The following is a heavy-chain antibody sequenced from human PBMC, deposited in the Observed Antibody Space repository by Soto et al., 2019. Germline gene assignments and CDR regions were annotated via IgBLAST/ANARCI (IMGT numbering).Heavy chain of an antibody. CDR1: GGTFSNYT. J-gene: IGHJ4*02. CDR3: ARDVGLGPVTVSTHVDY. CDR2: IIPILDIA. V-gene: IGHV1-69*08. D-gene: IGHD4-17*01. Sequence: VQLVQSGAEVKKPGSSVKVSCKASGGTFSNYTITWVRQAPGQGLEWMGRIIPILDIANYAKKFQGRVTITADKSTSTAYMELSSLRSEDTAVYYCARDVGLGPVTVSTHVDYWGQGTLVIVSS.